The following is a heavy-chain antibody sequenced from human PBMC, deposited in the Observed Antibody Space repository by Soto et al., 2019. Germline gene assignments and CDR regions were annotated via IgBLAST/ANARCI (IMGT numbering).Heavy chain of an antibody. J-gene: IGHJ5*02. D-gene: IGHD3-10*01. CDR3: ARDNPKLWFGEFTQDNWFDP. V-gene: IGHV3-48*02. CDR1: GFTFSSYS. Sequence: PGGSLRLSCAASGFTFSSYSMNWVRQAPGKGLEWVSYISSSSSTIYYADSVKGRFTISRDNAKNSLYLQMNSLRDEDTAVYYCARDNPKLWFGEFTQDNWFDPWGQGTLVTSPQ. CDR2: ISSSSSTI.